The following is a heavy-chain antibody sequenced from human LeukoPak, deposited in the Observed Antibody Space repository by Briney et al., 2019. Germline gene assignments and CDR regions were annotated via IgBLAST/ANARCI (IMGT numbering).Heavy chain of an antibody. CDR2: ISASGNT. D-gene: IGHD6-19*01. J-gene: IGHJ5*01. Sequence: SETLSLTCTVSGGSISSYYWNWMRQPAGKGLEWIGRISASGNTNYNPSLKSRVTMSVDTSKNQFSLKLSSVTAADTAVYYCARDRPFSSGWHNNWFDSWGQGTLVTVSS. V-gene: IGHV4-4*07. CDR3: ARDRPFSSGWHNNWFDS. CDR1: GGSISSYY.